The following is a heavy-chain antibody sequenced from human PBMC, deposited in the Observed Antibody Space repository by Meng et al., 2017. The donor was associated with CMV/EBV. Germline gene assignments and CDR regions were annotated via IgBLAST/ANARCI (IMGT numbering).Heavy chain of an antibody. CDR1: GYTFTGYY. D-gene: IGHD2-2*01. Sequence: ASVKVSCKASGYTFTGYYMHWVRQAPGQGLEWMGWINPNSGGINYAQKFQGRVTMTRDTSISTAYMKLSRLRSDDTAVYYCARGRPRIVVVPAYKSDGMDVWGQGTTVTVSS. CDR3: ARGRPRIVVVPAYKSDGMDV. J-gene: IGHJ6*02. V-gene: IGHV1-2*02. CDR2: INPNSGGI.